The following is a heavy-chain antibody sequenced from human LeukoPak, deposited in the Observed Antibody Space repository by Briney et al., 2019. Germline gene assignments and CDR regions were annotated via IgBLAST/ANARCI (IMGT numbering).Heavy chain of an antibody. CDR1: GFTFSSYG. V-gene: IGHV3-30*18. D-gene: IGHD3-3*01. CDR3: AKVLRFLEWSLPLYGMDV. Sequence: GGSLRLSCAASGFTFSSYGMHWVRQAPGKGLEWVAVISYDGSNKYYADSVKGRFTISRDNSKNTLYLQMNSLRAEDTAAYYCAKVLRFLEWSLPLYGMDVWGQGTTVTVSS. CDR2: ISYDGSNK. J-gene: IGHJ6*02.